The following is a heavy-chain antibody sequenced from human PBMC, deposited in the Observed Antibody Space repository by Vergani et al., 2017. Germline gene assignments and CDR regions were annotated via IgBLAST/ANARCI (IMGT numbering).Heavy chain of an antibody. J-gene: IGHJ6*02. Sequence: EVRFVQSGAEVKKPGATMKISCKVSGYTFTDHYMHWVKQAPGKGLEWMGLVDPEDGEPIYAEKFKGRVTIAADTSTDTAHLELSSLRSEDTAVYYSATPQTVTTGCMEVWGQGTTVIVSS. D-gene: IGHD4-17*01. V-gene: IGHV1-69-2*01. CDR3: ATPQTVTTGCMEV. CDR2: VDPEDGEP. CDR1: GYTFTDHY.